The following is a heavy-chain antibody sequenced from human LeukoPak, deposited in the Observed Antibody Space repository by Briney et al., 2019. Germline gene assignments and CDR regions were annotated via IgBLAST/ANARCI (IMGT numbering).Heavy chain of an antibody. D-gene: IGHD6-19*01. V-gene: IGHV3-11*06. J-gene: IGHJ6*04. Sequence: GGSLRLSCAASGLTFSDYYMSWIRQAPGKGLEWVSYISSSSSYTNYADSVKGRFTISRDNAKNSLYLQMNSLRAEDTAVYYCASIAVAGSVGHYYYGMDVWGKGTTVTVSS. CDR2: ISSSSSYT. CDR3: ASIAVAGSVGHYYYGMDV. CDR1: GLTFSDYY.